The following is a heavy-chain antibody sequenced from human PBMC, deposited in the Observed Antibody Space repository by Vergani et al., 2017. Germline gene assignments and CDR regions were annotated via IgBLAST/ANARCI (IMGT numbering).Heavy chain of an antibody. CDR2: INPSGGHT. CDR1: GYTFSNYY. J-gene: IGHJ4*02. Sequence: QVQVVQSGAEVKKSGASVKVSCKTSGYTFSNYYMHWVRQAPGQGLEWMGIINPSGGHTNYAQKFQGRVTMTRDTSISTAYMELSRLRSDDTAVYYCARVESGGPILPSDYWGQGTLVTVSS. D-gene: IGHD1-26*01. V-gene: IGHV1-2*02. CDR3: ARVESGGPILPSDY.